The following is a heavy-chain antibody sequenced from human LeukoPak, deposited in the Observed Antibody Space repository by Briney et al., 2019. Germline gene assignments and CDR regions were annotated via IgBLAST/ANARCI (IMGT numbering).Heavy chain of an antibody. CDR2: IIPIFGTA. CDR1: GGTFSSYA. V-gene: IGHV1-69*13. CDR3: ARVGYSGYDEGWFDP. J-gene: IGHJ5*02. D-gene: IGHD5-12*01. Sequence: SVKVSCKASGGTFSSYAISWVRQAPGQGLEWMGGIIPIFGTANYAQKFQGRVTITADESRSTAYMELSSLRSEDTAVYYCARVGYSGYDEGWFDPWGQGTLVTVSS.